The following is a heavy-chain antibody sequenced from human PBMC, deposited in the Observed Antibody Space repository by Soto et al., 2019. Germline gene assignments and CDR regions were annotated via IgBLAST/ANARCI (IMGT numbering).Heavy chain of an antibody. CDR2: ISGSGSST. CDR3: AKAWGIDY. Sequence: EVQLLESGGGLVEPGGSRRLSCAASGFTFSSYTMSWVRQAPGKGLEWVSTISGSGSSTYSADSVKGRFTISRDNSTNTLYLQMNSLRVEDPAIYYCAKAWGIDYWGQGTLVTVSS. CDR1: GFTFSSYT. V-gene: IGHV3-23*01. J-gene: IGHJ4*02. D-gene: IGHD7-27*01.